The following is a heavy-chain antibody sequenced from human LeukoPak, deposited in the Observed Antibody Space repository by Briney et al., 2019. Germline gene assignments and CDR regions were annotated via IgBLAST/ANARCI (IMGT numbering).Heavy chain of an antibody. V-gene: IGHV4-4*02. D-gene: IGHD6-13*01. CDR1: GGSISSGNW. CDR2: IYHSGST. J-gene: IGHJ4*02. Sequence: SGTLSLTCAVSGGSISSGNWWSWVRQPPGKGLEWIGQIYHSGSTNYNPALKSRVTISVEKSKNQFSLNLTSVNAADTDVYYCARGLLAAGTDYWGQGPLVTVSS. CDR3: ARGLLAAGTDY.